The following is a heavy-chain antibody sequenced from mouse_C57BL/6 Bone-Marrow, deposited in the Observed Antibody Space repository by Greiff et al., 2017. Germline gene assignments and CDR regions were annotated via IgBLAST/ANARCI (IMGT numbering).Heavy chain of an antibody. CDR2: IHPNSGST. J-gene: IGHJ1*03. D-gene: IGHD1-1*01. Sequence: QVQLQQPGSELVKPGASVKLSCKASGYTFTSYWMHWVKQRPGQGLEWIGMIHPNSGSTNYNEKFKSKATLTVDTSSSTAYMQLSSLTSEDSAVYYGAREAYYYGNWYFDVWGTGTTVTVSS. CDR1: GYTFTSYW. V-gene: IGHV1-64*01. CDR3: AREAYYYGNWYFDV.